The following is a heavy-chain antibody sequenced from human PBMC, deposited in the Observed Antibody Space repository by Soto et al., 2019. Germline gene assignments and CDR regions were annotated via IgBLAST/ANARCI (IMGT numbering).Heavy chain of an antibody. CDR2: IIPIFGTA. CDR3: ARDFYYDSSGYAALDI. J-gene: IGHJ3*02. Sequence: SVKVSCKASGGTFSSYAISWVRQAPGQGLEWMGGIIPIFGTANYAQKFQCRVTITADESTSTAYMELSSLRSEDTAVYYCARDFYYDSSGYAALDIWGQGTMVTVS. CDR1: GGTFSSYA. V-gene: IGHV1-69*13. D-gene: IGHD3-22*01.